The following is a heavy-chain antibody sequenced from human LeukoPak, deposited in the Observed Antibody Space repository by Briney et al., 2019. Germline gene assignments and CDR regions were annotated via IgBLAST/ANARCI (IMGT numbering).Heavy chain of an antibody. CDR1: GYTFTSYG. Sequence: GASVTVSCTASGYTFTSYGISWVRQAPGQGLEWMGWISAYNGNTNYAQKLQGRVTMTTDTSTSTAYMELRSLRSDDTAVYYCARVLVVVTKPRENWFDPWGQGTLVTVSS. CDR2: ISAYNGNT. J-gene: IGHJ5*02. D-gene: IGHD3-22*01. CDR3: ARVLVVVTKPRENWFDP. V-gene: IGHV1-18*01.